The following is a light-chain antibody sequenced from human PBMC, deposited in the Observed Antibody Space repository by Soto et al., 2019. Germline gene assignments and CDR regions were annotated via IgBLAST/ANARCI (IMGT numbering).Light chain of an antibody. CDR1: QSVLYTSNNKNF. J-gene: IGKJ1*01. V-gene: IGKV4-1*01. Sequence: DIVMTQSPQSLAVSLGERATINCKSSQSVLYTSNNKNFLAWYQQKPGQPPKLLFYWASTRESGVPDRFSGSVSGTDFTLTSNSLQAEDVAVYYCQQYYSLPWTFGRGTKVEVK. CDR2: WAS. CDR3: QQYYSLPWT.